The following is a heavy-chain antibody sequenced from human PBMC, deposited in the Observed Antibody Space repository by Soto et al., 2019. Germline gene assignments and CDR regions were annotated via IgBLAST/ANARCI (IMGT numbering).Heavy chain of an antibody. V-gene: IGHV3-7*01. CDR2: IKQDGSEK. CDR3: ARVVVVAAPPPYNDAFDI. Sequence: GGSLRLSCAASGFTFSSYWMSWVRQAPGKGLEWVANIKQDGSEKYYVDSVKGRFTISRDNAKNSLYLQMNSLRAEDTAVYYCARVVVVAAPPPYNDAFDIWGQGTMVTVSS. D-gene: IGHD2-15*01. CDR1: GFTFSSYW. J-gene: IGHJ3*02.